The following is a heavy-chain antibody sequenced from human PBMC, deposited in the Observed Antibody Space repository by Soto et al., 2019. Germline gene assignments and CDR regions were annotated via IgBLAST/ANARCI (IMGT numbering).Heavy chain of an antibody. D-gene: IGHD6-13*01. J-gene: IGHJ4*02. CDR3: ARLPIATPAAGTPDY. V-gene: IGHV4-39*01. Sequence: QLQLQESGPRLAKPSETLSLTCTVSGDSISSSAYYWGWIRQPPGKGLEWIGNIYSSGNTYYNPSLKSRVTISVDTSNNQFALKLSSVTAADTAVYYCARLPIATPAAGTPDYWGQGTQVTVSS. CDR1: GDSISSSAYY. CDR2: IYSSGNT.